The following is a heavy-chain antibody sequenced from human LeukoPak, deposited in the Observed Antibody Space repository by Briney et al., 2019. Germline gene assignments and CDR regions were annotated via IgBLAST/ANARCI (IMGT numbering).Heavy chain of an antibody. CDR2: INHSGST. V-gene: IGHV4-34*01. J-gene: IGHJ3*02. CDR3: ASVSMVQGVTSHDAFDI. CDR1: GGSFSGYY. Sequence: PSETLSLTCAVYGGSFSGYYWSWIRQPPGKGLEWIGEINHSGSTNYNPSLKSRVTISVDTSKNQFSLKLSSVTAADTAVYYCASVSMVQGVTSHDAFDIWGQGTMVTVSS. D-gene: IGHD3-10*01.